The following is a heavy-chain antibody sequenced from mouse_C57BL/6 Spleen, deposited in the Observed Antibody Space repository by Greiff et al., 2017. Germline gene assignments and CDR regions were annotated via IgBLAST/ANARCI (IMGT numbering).Heavy chain of an antibody. CDR3: ARDLDGYHWYFDV. V-gene: IGHV5-16*01. D-gene: IGHD2-3*01. Sequence: EVKLMESEGGLVQPGSSMKLSCTASGFTFSDYYMAWVRQVPEKGLEWVANINYDGSSTYYLDSLKSRFIISRDNAKNILYLQMSSLKSEDTATYYCARDLDGYHWYFDVWGTGTTVTVSS. J-gene: IGHJ1*03. CDR2: INYDGSST. CDR1: GFTFSDYY.